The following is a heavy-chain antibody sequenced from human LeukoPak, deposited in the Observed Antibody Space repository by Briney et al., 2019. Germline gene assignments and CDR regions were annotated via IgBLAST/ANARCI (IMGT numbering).Heavy chain of an antibody. CDR2: ISSSSNNI. CDR1: GFTFSSYW. Sequence: GGSLRLSCVASGFTFSSYWMTWVRQAPGKGLEWVSYISSSSNNIYYADSVKGRFTISRDNAKNSLYLQMNSLRAEDTAVYYCVRDFHRRLYDTNYYFYWGQGTLVTVSS. V-gene: IGHV3-48*04. CDR3: VRDFHRRLYDTNYYFY. D-gene: IGHD3-22*01. J-gene: IGHJ4*02.